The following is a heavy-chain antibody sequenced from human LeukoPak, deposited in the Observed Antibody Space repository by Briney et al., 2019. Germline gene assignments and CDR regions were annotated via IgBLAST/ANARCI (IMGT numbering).Heavy chain of an antibody. V-gene: IGHV3-23*01. CDR1: GFTFSSYA. J-gene: IGHJ4*02. D-gene: IGHD2-2*01. CDR3: AKDPTTTSPPYCSSTSCYEDY. Sequence: GGSLRLSCAASGFTFSSYAMSWVRQAPGKGLEWVSAISGSGGSTYYADSVKGRFTIPRDNSKNTLYLQMNSLRAGDTAVYYCAKDPTTTSPPYCSSTSCYEDYWGQGTLVTVSS. CDR2: ISGSGGST.